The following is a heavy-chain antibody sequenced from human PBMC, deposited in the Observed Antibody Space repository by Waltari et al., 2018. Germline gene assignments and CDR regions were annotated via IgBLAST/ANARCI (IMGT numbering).Heavy chain of an antibody. Sequence: EVQLLESGGGLVQPGGSLRLSCAASGFPFSSSAMSWVRQAQGRGLEWGSVIYSGGSTYYADSVKGRFTISRDNSKNTLYLQMNSLRAEDTAVYYCAREPGGLLWFGEFRGYFDLWGRGTLVTVSS. CDR1: GFPFSSSA. CDR2: IYSGGST. V-gene: IGHV3-23*03. J-gene: IGHJ2*01. CDR3: AREPGGLLWFGEFRGYFDL. D-gene: IGHD3-10*01.